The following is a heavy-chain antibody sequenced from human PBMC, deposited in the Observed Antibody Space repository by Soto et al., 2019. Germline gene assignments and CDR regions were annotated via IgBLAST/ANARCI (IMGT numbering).Heavy chain of an antibody. CDR2: ISYDGSNK. Sequence: QVQLVESGGGVVQPGRSLRLSCAASGFTFSSYGMHWVRQAPGKGLEWVAVISYDGSNKYYADSVKGRFTISRDNSKNTLYLQMNSLRAEDTAVYYCAKDRSGYGDYDSVDSWGQGTLVTVSS. CDR1: GFTFSSYG. J-gene: IGHJ4*02. V-gene: IGHV3-30*18. CDR3: AKDRSGYGDYDSVDS. D-gene: IGHD4-17*01.